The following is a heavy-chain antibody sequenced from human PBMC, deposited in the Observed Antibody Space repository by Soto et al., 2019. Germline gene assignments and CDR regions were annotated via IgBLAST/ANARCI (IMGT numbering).Heavy chain of an antibody. Sequence: EVQLVETGGGLIQPGGSLRVSCAVSGFTGSGDYMNWVRQAPGKGLEWVSIIYSDGSTFYADSVKGRFTISRDNSKNTLFLQMNSLRAEDTAVYYCARSPYGSHYLDYWGQGTLVTVSS. CDR3: ARSPYGSHYLDY. V-gene: IGHV3-53*02. D-gene: IGHD3-10*01. J-gene: IGHJ4*02. CDR1: GFTGSGDY. CDR2: IYSDGST.